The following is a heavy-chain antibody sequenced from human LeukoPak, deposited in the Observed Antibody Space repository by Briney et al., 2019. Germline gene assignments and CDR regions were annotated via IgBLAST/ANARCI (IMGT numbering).Heavy chain of an antibody. CDR1: GYTFTSYY. CDR3: ARVGAPSGPSNWFDP. CDR2: INPSGGST. Sequence: ASVKVSCKASGYTFTSYYMHWVRQAPGQGLEWMGIINPSGGSTSYAQKFQGRVTMTRDTSTSTVYMELSSLRSEDTAVYYCARVGAPSGPSNWFDPWGQGTLVTVSS. V-gene: IGHV1-46*01. J-gene: IGHJ5*02.